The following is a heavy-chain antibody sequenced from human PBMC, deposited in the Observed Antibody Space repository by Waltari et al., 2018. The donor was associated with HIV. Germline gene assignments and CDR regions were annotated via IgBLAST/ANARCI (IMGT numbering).Heavy chain of an antibody. D-gene: IGHD6-6*01. CDR1: GGSFSGYY. CDR3: ARVFRIAAPAAFDP. V-gene: IGHV4-34*01. J-gene: IGHJ5*02. CDR2: INHSGST. Sequence: QVQLQQWGAGLLKPSEPLSLTCAVYGGSFSGYYWSWIRQPPGKGLEWIGEINHSGSTNYNPSLKSRVTISVDTSKNQFSLKLSSLTAADTAVYYCARVFRIAAPAAFDPWGQGTLVTVSS.